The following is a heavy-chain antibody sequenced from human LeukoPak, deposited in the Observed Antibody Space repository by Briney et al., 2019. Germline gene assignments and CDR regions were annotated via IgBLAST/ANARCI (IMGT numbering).Heavy chain of an antibody. CDR1: GFTFSDYS. CDR3: MRDDTPSSTSHCSQTRCYYDALDI. J-gene: IGHJ3*02. Sequence: PGGSLRLSCAASGFTFSDYSMNWVRQAPGKGLEWVANIREDGSEKNYVDSVKGRFTISRDNAESSLYLQMNTLRVEDTAVYYCMRDDTPSSTSHCSQTRCYYDALDIWGQGTMVTVSS. CDR2: IREDGSEK. V-gene: IGHV3-7*01. D-gene: IGHD2-15*01.